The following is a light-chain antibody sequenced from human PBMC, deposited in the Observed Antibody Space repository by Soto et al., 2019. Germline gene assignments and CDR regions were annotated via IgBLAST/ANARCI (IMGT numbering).Light chain of an antibody. Sequence: EIVLTQSPGTLSLSPGERATLFCRASQSVSSNFLAWYQQKPGQAPRLLIYNASRRAAGIPDRFSGSGSGTDFTLTISRLEPEDFVIYYCQQYSTSSPRYTFGQGTKLEIK. CDR2: NAS. J-gene: IGKJ2*01. CDR1: QSVSSNF. V-gene: IGKV3-20*01. CDR3: QQYSTSSPRYT.